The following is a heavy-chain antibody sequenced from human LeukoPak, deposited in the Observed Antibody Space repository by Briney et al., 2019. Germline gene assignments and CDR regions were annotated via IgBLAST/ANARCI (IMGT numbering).Heavy chain of an antibody. Sequence: SETLSLTCTVSRSSIKSVNYWGWIRQPPGKGLEWIGFISRTGTANYNPSLKSRPTISIDTSKNHFSLTLTSVTASDAALYFCLGGPLRTAPAYWGQGALVTVSS. J-gene: IGHJ4*02. CDR1: RSSIKSVNY. CDR2: ISRTGTA. D-gene: IGHD2-15*01. V-gene: IGHV4-38-2*02. CDR3: LGGPLRTAPAY.